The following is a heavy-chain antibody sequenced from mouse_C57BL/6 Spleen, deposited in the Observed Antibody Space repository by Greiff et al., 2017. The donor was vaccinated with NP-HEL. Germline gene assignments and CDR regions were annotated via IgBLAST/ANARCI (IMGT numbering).Heavy chain of an antibody. V-gene: IGHV1-81*01. CDR1: GYTFTSYG. J-gene: IGHJ1*03. D-gene: IGHD1-1*01. CDR2: IYPRSGNT. Sequence: QVQLKESGAELARPGASVKLSCKASGYTFTSYGISWVKQRTGQGLEWIGEIYPRSGNTYYNEKFKGKATLTADKSSSTAYMELRSLTSEDSAVYFCARRDGSSYYWYFDVWGTGTTVTVSS. CDR3: ARRDGSSYYWYFDV.